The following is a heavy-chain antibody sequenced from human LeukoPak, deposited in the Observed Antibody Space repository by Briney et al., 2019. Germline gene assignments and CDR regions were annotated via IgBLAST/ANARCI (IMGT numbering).Heavy chain of an antibody. V-gene: IGHV3-48*03. J-gene: IGHJ4*02. D-gene: IGHD1-26*01. CDR3: SREGSDY. CDR2: ISSGGSTI. Sequence: GGSLRLSCAASGFTFSSYEMNWVRQTPGRGLEWLSYISSGGSTIYYADSVKGRFTISRDSAKNSLYLQMNSLSAEDTAVYHCSREGSDYWGQGTLVTVSS. CDR1: GFTFSSYE.